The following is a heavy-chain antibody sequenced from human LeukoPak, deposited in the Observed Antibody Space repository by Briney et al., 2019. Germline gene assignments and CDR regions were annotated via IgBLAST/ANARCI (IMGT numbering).Heavy chain of an antibody. J-gene: IGHJ4*02. CDR2: IYYSGTT. CDR3: ARSPARNYYNNRGGFAY. Sequence: SETLSLTCTVSGFSISSGGYYWTWIRQHPGRGLEWIGYIYYSGTTYYNPSLKSRVTISVDTSKNQFSLKLNSVTAADTAVYYCARSPARNYYNNRGGFAYWGQGTLVTVSS. D-gene: IGHD3-22*01. V-gene: IGHV4-31*03. CDR1: GFSISSGGYY.